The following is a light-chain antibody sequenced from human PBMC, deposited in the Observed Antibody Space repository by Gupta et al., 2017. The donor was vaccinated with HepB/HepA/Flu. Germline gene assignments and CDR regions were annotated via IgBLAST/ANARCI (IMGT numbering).Light chain of an antibody. V-gene: IGLV3-19*01. J-gene: IGLJ2*01. CDR3: NSRDSSGNHLV. CDR2: GKD. Sequence: SSELPQDPAVFVALGQTVMITCQGDSLRSYFASWYQQKPGQAHVLVIEGKDNRPSGITDRFSGSSAGITASLTITGDQAEDEADYYCNSRDSSGNHLVFGGGTKLTVL. CDR1: SLRSYF.